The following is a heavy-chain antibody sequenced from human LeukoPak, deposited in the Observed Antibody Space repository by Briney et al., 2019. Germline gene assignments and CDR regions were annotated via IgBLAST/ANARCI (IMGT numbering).Heavy chain of an antibody. V-gene: IGHV1-69*05. CDR3: ARGLNCSSTSCYLPFNY. CDR2: IIPIFGTA. D-gene: IGHD2-2*01. CDR1: GGTFSSYA. Sequence: AASVKVSCKASGGTFSSYAISWVRQAPGQGLEWMGGIIPIFGTANYAQKFQGRVTITTDESTCTAYMELSSLRSEDTAVYYCARGLNCSSTSCYLPFNYWGQGTLVTVSS. J-gene: IGHJ4*02.